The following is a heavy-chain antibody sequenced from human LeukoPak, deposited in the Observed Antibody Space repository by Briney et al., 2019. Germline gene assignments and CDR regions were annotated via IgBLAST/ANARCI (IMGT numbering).Heavy chain of an antibody. J-gene: IGHJ4*02. CDR2: IIPIFGTA. V-gene: IGHV1-69*01. Sequence: SVKVSCKASGGTFSSYAISWVRQAPGRGLEWMGGIIPIFGTANYAQKFQGRVTITADESTSTAYMELSSLRSEDTAAYYCARDSRDYGSGSSQYYFDYWGQGTLVTVSS. D-gene: IGHD3-10*01. CDR3: ARDSRDYGSGSSQYYFDY. CDR1: GGTFSSYA.